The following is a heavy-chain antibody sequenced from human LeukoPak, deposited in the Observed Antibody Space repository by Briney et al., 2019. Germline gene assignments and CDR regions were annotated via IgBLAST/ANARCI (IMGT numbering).Heavy chain of an antibody. CDR1: GGSISSGGYY. CDR3: ARAPVDSRSYYFDY. V-gene: IGHV4-31*03. Sequence: PSQTLSLTCTVSGGSISSGGYYWSWIRQHPGKGLEWIGYIYYSGSTNYNPSLKSRVTISVDTSKNQFSLKLSSVTAADTAVYYCARAPVDSRSYYFDYWGQGTLVTVSS. J-gene: IGHJ4*02. CDR2: IYYSGST. D-gene: IGHD5-12*01.